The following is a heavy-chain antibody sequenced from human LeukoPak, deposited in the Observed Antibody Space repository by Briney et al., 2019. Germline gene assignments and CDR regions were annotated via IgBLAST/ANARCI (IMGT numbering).Heavy chain of an antibody. CDR3: ARVKLLGYCSSTSCPRRYNWFDP. J-gene: IGHJ5*02. V-gene: IGHV3-23*01. CDR1: GFNFANHA. Sequence: GGSLRLSCAASGFNFANHAMSWVRQTAGKGLEWVSAISGGGDITYYADSVKGRFTISRDNSKDTLFLQMHSLRPGDTAVYYCARVKLLGYCSSTSCPRRYNWFDPWGQGTLVTVSS. CDR2: ISGGGDIT. D-gene: IGHD2-2*01.